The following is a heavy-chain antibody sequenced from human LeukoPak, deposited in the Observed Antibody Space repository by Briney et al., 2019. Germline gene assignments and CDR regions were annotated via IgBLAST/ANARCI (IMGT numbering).Heavy chain of an antibody. Sequence: PGGSLRLSCAASAFTFSNYYMSWIRQAPGKGLEWVSYISPNGGYTNYADSVKGRFTISRDNAKNSLYLQMNSLRAEDTAVYYCARDSGSYYAFDYWGQGTLVTVSS. V-gene: IGHV3-11*06. CDR2: ISPNGGYT. CDR1: AFTFSNYY. D-gene: IGHD1-26*01. J-gene: IGHJ4*02. CDR3: ARDSGSYYAFDY.